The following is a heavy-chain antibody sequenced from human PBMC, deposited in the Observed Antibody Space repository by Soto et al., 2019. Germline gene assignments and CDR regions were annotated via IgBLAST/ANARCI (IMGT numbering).Heavy chain of an antibody. CDR1: GFTVSSNY. V-gene: IGHV3-66*01. Sequence: GGSLRLSCAASGFTVSSNYMSWVRQAPGKGLEWVSVIYSGGSTYYADSVKGRFTISRDNSKNTLYLQMNSLRAEDTAVYYCARERVDLVWYYHYYMAVWGKGTTVTVSS. J-gene: IGHJ6*03. CDR2: IYSGGST. D-gene: IGHD5-12*01. CDR3: ARERVDLVWYYHYYMAV.